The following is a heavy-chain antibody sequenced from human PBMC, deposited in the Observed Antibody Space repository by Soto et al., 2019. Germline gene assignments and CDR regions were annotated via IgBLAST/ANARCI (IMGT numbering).Heavy chain of an antibody. J-gene: IGHJ4*02. CDR2: IYSSGST. CDR1: GFTVSTNY. CDR3: ARGYSYTQPVFDY. D-gene: IGHD5-18*01. Sequence: GGSLRLSCAASGFTVSTNYMTWVRQAPGKGLEWVSFIYSSGSTYYADSVKGRFTISRDNFKNTLYLQMNSLRAEDTAVYYCARGYSYTQPVFDYWGLGTLVTVSS. V-gene: IGHV3-53*01.